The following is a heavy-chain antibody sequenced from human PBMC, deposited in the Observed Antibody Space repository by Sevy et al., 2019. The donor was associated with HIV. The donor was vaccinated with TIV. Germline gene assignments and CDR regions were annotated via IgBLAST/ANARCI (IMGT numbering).Heavy chain of an antibody. J-gene: IGHJ6*02. CDR2: IIPIFGTA. Sequence: ASVKVSCKASGGTFSSYAISWVRQAPGQGLEWMGGIIPIFGTANYAQKFQGRVTITADESTSTAYMELSSLRSEDTAVYYCARERITTFGVVITQDGMDVWGQGTTVTVSS. CDR1: GGTFSSYA. CDR3: ARERITTFGVVITQDGMDV. D-gene: IGHD3-3*01. V-gene: IGHV1-69*13.